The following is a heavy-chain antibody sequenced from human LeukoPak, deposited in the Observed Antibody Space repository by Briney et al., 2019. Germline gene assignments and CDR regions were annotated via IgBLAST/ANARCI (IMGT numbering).Heavy chain of an antibody. Sequence: GRSLRLSCAASGFTFSSYGMHWVRQAPGKGLGWVAVIWDDGSNKYYVDSVKGRFTNSRDNSTNTLYLQMNSLRAEDTAVYYCARDSTGEFPPFDYWGQGTLVTVSS. CDR3: ARDSTGEFPPFDY. V-gene: IGHV3-33*01. D-gene: IGHD3-10*01. J-gene: IGHJ4*02. CDR1: GFTFSSYG. CDR2: IWDDGSNK.